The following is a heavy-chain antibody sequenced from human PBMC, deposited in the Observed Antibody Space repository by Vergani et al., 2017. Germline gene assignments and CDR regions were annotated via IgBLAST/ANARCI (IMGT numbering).Heavy chain of an antibody. CDR1: GGSISSGGYY. CDR3: ARGMYYYDSSGYTFDY. J-gene: IGHJ4*02. D-gene: IGHD3-22*01. CDR2: IYYSGST. Sequence: QVQLQESGPGLVKPSQTLSITCTVSGGSISSGGYYWSWIRQHPGKGLEWIGYIYYSGSTNYNPSLKSRVTISVDTSKNQFSLKLSSVTAADTAVYYCARGMYYYDSSGYTFDYWGQGTLVTVSS. V-gene: IGHV4-61*08.